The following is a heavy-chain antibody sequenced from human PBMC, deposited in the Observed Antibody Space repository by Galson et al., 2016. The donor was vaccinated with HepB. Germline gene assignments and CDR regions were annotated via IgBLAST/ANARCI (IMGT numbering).Heavy chain of an antibody. Sequence: SVKVSCKASDYTFTSYGISWVRQAPGQGLEWMGWISANNGNANYAQKFQGRVTMTTDTSTNTAYMELRSLRSDDTAIYYCVRDLDIGFRVRSVDFWGQGTLVIVSS. V-gene: IGHV1-18*04. D-gene: IGHD3/OR15-3a*01. CDR2: ISANNGNA. CDR1: DYTFTSYG. CDR3: VRDLDIGFRVRSVDF. J-gene: IGHJ4*02.